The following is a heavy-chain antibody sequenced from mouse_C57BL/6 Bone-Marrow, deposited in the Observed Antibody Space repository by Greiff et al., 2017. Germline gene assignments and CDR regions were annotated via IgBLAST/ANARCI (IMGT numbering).Heavy chain of an antibody. J-gene: IGHJ3*01. CDR3: ARLSTRGFAY. Sequence: QVQLQQPGAELVKPGASVKLSCKASGYTFTSYWMHWVKQRPGQGLEWIGMIHPNSGSTNYNVKFKSKATLTVDKSSSTAYMQLSSLTSEDSAVYYCARLSTRGFAYWGQGTLVTVSA. D-gene: IGHD3-3*01. CDR2: IHPNSGST. CDR1: GYTFTSYW. V-gene: IGHV1-64*01.